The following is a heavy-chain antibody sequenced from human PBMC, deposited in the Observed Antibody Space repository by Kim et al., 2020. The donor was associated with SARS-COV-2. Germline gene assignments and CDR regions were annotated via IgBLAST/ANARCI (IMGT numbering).Heavy chain of an antibody. Sequence: ASVKVSCKVSGYTLTELSMHWVRQAPGKGLEWMGGFDPEDGETIYAQKFQGRVTMTEDTSTDTAYMELSSLRSEDTAVYYCATEDFSGRTTTGDYYGMDVWGQGTTVTVSS. CDR3: ATEDFSGRTTTGDYYGMDV. J-gene: IGHJ6*02. D-gene: IGHD4-17*01. V-gene: IGHV1-24*01. CDR2: FDPEDGET. CDR1: GYTLTELS.